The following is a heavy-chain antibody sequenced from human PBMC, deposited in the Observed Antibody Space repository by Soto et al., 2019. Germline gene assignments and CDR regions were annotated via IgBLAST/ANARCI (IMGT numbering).Heavy chain of an antibody. CDR2: ISSSGDNT. J-gene: IGHJ6*02. D-gene: IGHD3-10*01. V-gene: IGHV3-64D*06. CDR3: VKDSGYYYGSGSFVYGLDV. Sequence: HPGGSLRLSCSASEFTFGSYAMHWVRQAPGKGLEYVSAISSSGDNTYYADSVKGRFYIFRDNSKNAVYLQMSSLRVEDTAVYYCVKDSGYYYGSGSFVYGLDVWGQGTTVTVSS. CDR1: EFTFGSYA.